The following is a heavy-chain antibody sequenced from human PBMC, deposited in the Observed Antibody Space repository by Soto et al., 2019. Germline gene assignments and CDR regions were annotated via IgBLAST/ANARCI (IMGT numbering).Heavy chain of an antibody. CDR1: GFTFSSYD. V-gene: IGHV3-13*01. CDR3: ARGFPVQAAAGPEEYDSFDI. J-gene: IGHJ3*02. D-gene: IGHD6-13*01. CDR2: IGTAGDT. Sequence: HPGGSLRLSCAASGFTFSSYDTHWVRQATGKGLEWVSAIGTAGDTYYPGSVKGRFTISRENAKNSLYLQMNSLRAGDTAVYYCARGFPVQAAAGPEEYDSFDIWGQGTMVTVSS.